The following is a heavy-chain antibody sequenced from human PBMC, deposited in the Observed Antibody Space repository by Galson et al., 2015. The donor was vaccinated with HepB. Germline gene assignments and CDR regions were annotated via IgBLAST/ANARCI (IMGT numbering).Heavy chain of an antibody. V-gene: IGHV4-39*01. J-gene: IGHJ6*02. D-gene: IGHD2-15*01. CDR1: GGSTSSNTYY. Sequence: TLSLTCAVFGGSTSSNTYYWSWIRQPPGRGLEWIGSIYYTGTTYYNPSLKSRVTISLDTSKNHFSLKLRSVTAADTAVYYCARHVGESGSYGMDVWGQGATVSVSS. CDR2: IYYTGTT. CDR3: ARHVGESGSYGMDV.